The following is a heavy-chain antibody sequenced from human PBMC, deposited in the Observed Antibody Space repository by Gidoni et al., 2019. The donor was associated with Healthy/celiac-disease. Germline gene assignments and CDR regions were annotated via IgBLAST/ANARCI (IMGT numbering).Heavy chain of an antibody. CDR3: ASAYYYDSSGYYS. D-gene: IGHD3-22*01. J-gene: IGHJ4*02. V-gene: IGHV4-61*02. CDR2: IYTSGST. Sequence: QVQLQESGPGLVKPSQTLSLTCTVSGGSISSGSYYWSWIRQPAGKGLEWIGRIYTSGSTNYNPSLKSRVTISVDTSKNQFSLKLSSVTAADTAVYYCASAYYYDSSGYYSWGQGTLVTVSS. CDR1: GGSISSGSYY.